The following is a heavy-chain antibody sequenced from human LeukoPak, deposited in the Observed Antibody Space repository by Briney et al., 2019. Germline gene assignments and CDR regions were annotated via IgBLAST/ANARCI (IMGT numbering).Heavy chain of an antibody. Sequence: SQTLSLTCAISGDSVSSNSAAWNWIRLSPSRGLEWLCRTYYRSTWHNEYAISVKSRLTINPDPSKNQFSLQLNSVTPDDTAIYYCARDLNAGLDYWGQGTPVIVSS. J-gene: IGHJ4*02. V-gene: IGHV6-1*01. CDR1: GDSVSSNSAA. CDR3: ARDLNAGLDY. D-gene: IGHD1-1*01. CDR2: TYYRSTWHN.